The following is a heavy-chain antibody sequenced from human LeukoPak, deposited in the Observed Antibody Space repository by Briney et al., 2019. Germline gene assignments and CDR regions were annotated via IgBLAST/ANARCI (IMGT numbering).Heavy chain of an antibody. Sequence: GGSLRLSCAASGFTSNNYGLIWVRQAPGKGLEWVAAISNDGGGTMYAAFVEGRFTISRDNSKNTLFLQMNSLRAEDTALYYCAKGSSGYFADLWGQGTLVTVSS. CDR2: ISNDGGGT. D-gene: IGHD3-22*01. CDR1: GFTSNNYG. V-gene: IGHV3-23*01. J-gene: IGHJ5*02. CDR3: AKGSSGYFADL.